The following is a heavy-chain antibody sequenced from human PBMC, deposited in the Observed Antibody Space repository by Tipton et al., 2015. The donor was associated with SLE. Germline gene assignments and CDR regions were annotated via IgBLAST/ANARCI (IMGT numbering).Heavy chain of an antibody. CDR2: IKSKTDGGTT. CDR3: TTGLQHNWTYGIDY. CDR1: GFTFSNAW. J-gene: IGHJ4*02. Sequence: SLRLSCAASGFTFSNAWMSWVRQAPGKGLEWVGRIKSKTDGGTTDYAAPVKGRFTISRDDSKNTLYLQMNSLKTEDTAVYYCTTGLQHNWTYGIDYWGQGTLVTVSS. V-gene: IGHV3-15*01. D-gene: IGHD1-7*01.